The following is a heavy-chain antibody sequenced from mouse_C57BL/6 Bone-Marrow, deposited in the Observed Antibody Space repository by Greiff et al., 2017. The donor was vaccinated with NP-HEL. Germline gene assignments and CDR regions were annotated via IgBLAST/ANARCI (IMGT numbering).Heavy chain of an antibody. Sequence: EVMLVEPGGGLVKPGGSLKLSCAASGFTFSSYTMSWVRQTPEKRLEWVATISGGGGNTYYPDSVKGRFTISRDNAKNTLYLQMSSLRSEDTALYYWARIGGLRGRAWFADWGQGTLVTVSA. D-gene: IGHD2-4*01. V-gene: IGHV5-9*01. J-gene: IGHJ3*01. CDR2: ISGGGGNT. CDR1: GFTFSSYT. CDR3: ARIGGLRGRAWFAD.